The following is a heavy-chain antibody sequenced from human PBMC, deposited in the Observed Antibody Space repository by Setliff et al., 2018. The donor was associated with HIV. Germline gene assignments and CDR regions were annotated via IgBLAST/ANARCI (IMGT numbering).Heavy chain of an antibody. CDR2: MNPSSGNT. D-gene: IGHD6-13*01. V-gene: IGHV1-8*02. CDR3: ARDGLGRPTYSSSWRNWFDP. Sequence: ASVKVSCKASGGTFSSYVISWVRQAPGQGPEWMGWMNPSSGNTGYAQKFQGRVTMTRNTSISTAYMELSSLRSEDTAVYYCARDGLGRPTYSSSWRNWFDPWGQGTLVTVSS. J-gene: IGHJ5*02. CDR1: GGTFSSYV.